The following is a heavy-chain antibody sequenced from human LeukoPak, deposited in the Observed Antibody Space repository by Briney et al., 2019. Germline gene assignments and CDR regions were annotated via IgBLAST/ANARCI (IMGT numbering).Heavy chain of an antibody. V-gene: IGHV3-21*01. J-gene: IGHJ4*02. D-gene: IGHD1-26*01. CDR3: ARVDAGSGTWYYFDY. Sequence: GGSLRLSCAASGFAFSSYSMNWVRQAPGKGLEWVSSISSSSSYIYYADSVKGRFTISRDNAKNSLYLQMNSLRAEDTAVYYCARVDAGSGTWYYFDYWGQGTLVTVSS. CDR2: ISSSSSYI. CDR1: GFAFSSYS.